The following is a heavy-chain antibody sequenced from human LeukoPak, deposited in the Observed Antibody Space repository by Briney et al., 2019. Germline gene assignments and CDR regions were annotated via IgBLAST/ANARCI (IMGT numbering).Heavy chain of an antibody. D-gene: IGHD1-14*01. V-gene: IGHV3-74*01. CDR1: GFTFSSYW. CDR3: ARVEAGPGWFDP. J-gene: IGHJ5*02. Sequence: GGSLRLSCAASGFTFSSYWMHWVRQAPGKGLVWVSRSNSDGSSTSYADSVKGRFTISRDNAKNTLYLQMNSLRAEDTAVYYCARVEAGPGWFDPWGQGTLVTVSS. CDR2: SNSDGSST.